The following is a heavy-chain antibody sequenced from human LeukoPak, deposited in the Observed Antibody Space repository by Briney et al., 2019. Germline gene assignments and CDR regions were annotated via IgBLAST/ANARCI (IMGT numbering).Heavy chain of an antibody. CDR3: ARLGPHLDY. V-gene: IGHV4-39*07. CDR2: IYYSGST. D-gene: IGHD7-27*01. CDR1: GGSISSSSYY. J-gene: IGHJ4*02. Sequence: PSETLSLTCTVSGGSISSSSYYWGWIRQPPGKGLEWIGSIYYSGSTYYNPSLKSRVTISVDTSKNQFSLKLTSVTAADTAVYYCARLGPHLDYWGQGILVTVS.